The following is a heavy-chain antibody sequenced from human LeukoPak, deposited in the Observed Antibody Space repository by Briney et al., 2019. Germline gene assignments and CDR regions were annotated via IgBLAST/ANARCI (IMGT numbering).Heavy chain of an antibody. D-gene: IGHD5-24*01. Sequence: GGSLRLSCAASGFTFSDYYMSWIRQAPGQGLEWVSYISSSGSTIYYADSVKGRFTISRDNAKNSLYLQMNSLRAEDTAVYYCARDRMATTQGTFDYWGQGTLVTVSS. CDR2: ISSSGSTI. CDR3: ARDRMATTQGTFDY. V-gene: IGHV3-11*04. J-gene: IGHJ4*02. CDR1: GFTFSDYY.